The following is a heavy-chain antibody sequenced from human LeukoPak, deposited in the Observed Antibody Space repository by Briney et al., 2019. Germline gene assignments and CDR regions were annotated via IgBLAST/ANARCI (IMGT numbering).Heavy chain of an antibody. CDR1: GFTFSSYA. V-gene: IGHV3-64*01. CDR3: ARDGFDY. J-gene: IGHJ4*02. Sequence: GGSLRLSCAASGFTFSSYAMHWVRQAPGKGLEYASAISSNGGSTYYANSVKGRFTISRDNSKNTLYLQMGSLRAEDMAVYYCARDGFDYWGQGTLVTVSS. CDR2: ISSNGGST.